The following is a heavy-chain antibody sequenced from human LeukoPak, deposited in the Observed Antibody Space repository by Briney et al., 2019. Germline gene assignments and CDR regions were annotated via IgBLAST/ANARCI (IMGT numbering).Heavy chain of an antibody. J-gene: IGHJ6*02. CDR2: IYYSGST. Sequence: SETLSLTCTVSGGSISSYYWSWIRQPPGKGLEWIGYIYYSGSTNYNPSLKSRVTISVDTSKNQFSLKLSSVTAADTAVYYCAGNYDSSGYSYYYCYYGMDVWGQGTTVTVSS. V-gene: IGHV4-59*01. CDR3: AGNYDSSGYSYYYCYYGMDV. D-gene: IGHD3-22*01. CDR1: GGSISSYY.